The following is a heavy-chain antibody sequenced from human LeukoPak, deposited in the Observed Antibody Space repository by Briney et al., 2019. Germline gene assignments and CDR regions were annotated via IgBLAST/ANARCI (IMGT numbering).Heavy chain of an antibody. CDR1: GGSISSYY. D-gene: IGHD4-23*01. J-gene: IGHJ2*01. CDR2: NSGST. Sequence: PSETLCLTCTVSGGSISSYYWSWIRQPPGEGLEWIGYNSGSTNYNPSLKSRVTISVDTSKNQFSLKLSSVTAADTAVYYCATTTVVTRYWYFDLWGRGTLVTVSS. V-gene: IGHV4-59*08. CDR3: ATTTVVTRYWYFDL.